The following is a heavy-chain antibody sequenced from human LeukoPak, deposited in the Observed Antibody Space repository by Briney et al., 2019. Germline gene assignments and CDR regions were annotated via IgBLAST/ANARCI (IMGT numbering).Heavy chain of an antibody. V-gene: IGHV1-8*01. CDR3: ARDSGGYYYYGMDV. CDR2: MNPNSGNT. Sequence: ASVKVSCKASGYTFTSYDINWVRQATGQGPEWMGWMNPNSGNTGYAQKFQGRVTMTRNTSISTAYMELSSLRSEDTAVYYCARDSGGYYYYGMDVWGQGTTVSVSS. J-gene: IGHJ6*02. D-gene: IGHD3-10*01. CDR1: GYTFTSYD.